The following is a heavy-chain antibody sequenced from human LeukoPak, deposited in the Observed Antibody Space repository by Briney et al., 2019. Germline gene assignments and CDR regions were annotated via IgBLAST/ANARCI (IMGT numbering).Heavy chain of an antibody. V-gene: IGHV3-21*01. CDR3: AREEYDSSGYYSRLDY. CDR1: GFTFSSYS. J-gene: IGHJ4*02. D-gene: IGHD3-22*01. Sequence: GGSLRLSFAASGFTFSSYSMNWVRQAPGKGLEWVSSISSSSSYIYYADSVKGRFTISRDNAKNSLYLQMNSLRAEDTAVYYCAREEYDSSGYYSRLDYWGQGTLVTVSS. CDR2: ISSSSSYI.